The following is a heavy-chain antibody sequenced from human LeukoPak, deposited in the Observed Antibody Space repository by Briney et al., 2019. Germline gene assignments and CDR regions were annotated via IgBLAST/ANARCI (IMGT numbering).Heavy chain of an antibody. CDR2: IKQDGSEK. J-gene: IGHJ4*02. CDR3: ARDGGYDSSGYYDY. CDR1: GFTFSSYW. Sequence: GGSLRLSCAASGFTFSSYWMSWVCQAPGKGLEWVANIKQDGSEKYYVDSVKGRFTISRDNAKNSLYLQMNSLRAEDTAVYYCARDGGYDSSGYYDYWGQGTLVTVSS. D-gene: IGHD3-22*01. V-gene: IGHV3-7*01.